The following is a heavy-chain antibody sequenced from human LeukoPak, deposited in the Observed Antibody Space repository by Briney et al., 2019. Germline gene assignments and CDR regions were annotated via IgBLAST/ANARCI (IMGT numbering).Heavy chain of an antibody. CDR3: ARAGGYSGYDYDY. CDR2: IYYSGST. D-gene: IGHD5-12*01. V-gene: IGHV4-39*01. Sequence: SETLSLTCTVSGGSISSSSYYWGWIRQPPGKGLEWIGSIYYSGSTYYNPSLKSRVTISVDTSKNQFSLKLSSVTAADTAVYYCARAGGYSGYDYDYWGQGTLVIVSS. J-gene: IGHJ4*02. CDR1: GGSISSSSYY.